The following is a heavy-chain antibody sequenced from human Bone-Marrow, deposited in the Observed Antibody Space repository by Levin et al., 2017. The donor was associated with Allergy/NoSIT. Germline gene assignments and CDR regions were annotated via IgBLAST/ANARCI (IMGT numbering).Heavy chain of an antibody. CDR1: GFSVSNNY. CDR3: ARIGSNHNFDS. V-gene: IGHV3-53*01. Sequence: GGSLRLSCAASGFSVSNNYMSWVRQAPGKGLEWVSLIYSDGSTVYADSVKGRFTISRDNSKNTLYLQMNSLRAEDTAVYYCARIGSNHNFDSWGQGTLVTVSS. J-gene: IGHJ4*02. CDR2: IYSDGST. D-gene: IGHD1-14*01.